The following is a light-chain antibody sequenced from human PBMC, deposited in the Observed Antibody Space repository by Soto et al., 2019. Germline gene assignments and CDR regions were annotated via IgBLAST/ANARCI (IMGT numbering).Light chain of an antibody. J-gene: IGKJ1*01. CDR3: QQYGSSGT. CDR1: QSVNNNY. Sequence: EIVLTQSPDTLSLSPGDRATLSCRASQSVNNNYLAWYQQKPGQAPRLLIYGASNRATGIPDRFSGSGSGTDFTLTISRLEPEDFAVYYCQQYGSSGTFGQGTKVDIK. CDR2: GAS. V-gene: IGKV3-20*01.